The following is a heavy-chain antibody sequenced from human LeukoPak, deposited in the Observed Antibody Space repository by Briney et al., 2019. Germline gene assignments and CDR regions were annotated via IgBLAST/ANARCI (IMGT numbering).Heavy chain of an antibody. CDR2: IYYSGTT. D-gene: IGHD4-17*01. J-gene: IGHJ4*01. CDR3: ARADYGDYVY. V-gene: IGHV4-39*07. Sequence: SETLSLTCTVSGGSISNKDYYWGWIRQPPGKGLEWIGRIYYSGTTQYNPSLKSRVTISVDTSKNQFSLNLSSVTAADTAVYYCARADYGDYVYWGXXTLVTVSS. CDR1: GGSISNKDYY.